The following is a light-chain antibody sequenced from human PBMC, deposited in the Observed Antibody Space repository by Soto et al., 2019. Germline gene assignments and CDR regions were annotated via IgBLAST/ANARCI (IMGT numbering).Light chain of an antibody. V-gene: IGKV1-9*01. CDR2: AAS. Sequence: DIQMTQSPSTLSASVGDRVTITCPASQDISNYLNWYQQKPGKAPKLLIYAASTLQSGVPSRFSGSGSGTDCTLTISSLQPEDFATYYCQQLNSYPLTLGGGTKVDIK. CDR3: QQLNSYPLT. J-gene: IGKJ4*01. CDR1: QDISNY.